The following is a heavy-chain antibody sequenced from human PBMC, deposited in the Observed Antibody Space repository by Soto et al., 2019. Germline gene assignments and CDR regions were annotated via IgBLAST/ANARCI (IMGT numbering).Heavy chain of an antibody. V-gene: IGHV4-34*01. Sequence: SETLSLTCVVYGGSFSGYYWSWMRQPPGKALEWIGEINHSGSTNYNPSLKSRVTISVDTSKNKFSLQLYSVTPEDTAVYYCAVVSWFRGMDVWGQGTPVTVSS. D-gene: IGHD2-2*01. CDR3: AVVSWFRGMDV. CDR2: INHSGST. J-gene: IGHJ6*02. CDR1: GGSFSGYY.